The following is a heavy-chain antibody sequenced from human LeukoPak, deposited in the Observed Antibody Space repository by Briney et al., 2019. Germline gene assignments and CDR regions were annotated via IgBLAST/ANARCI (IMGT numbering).Heavy chain of an antibody. CDR3: ARAMSGSYYYYGMDV. CDR2: IYYSGST. D-gene: IGHD1-26*01. Sequence: SETLSLTCTVSGGSISSGGYYWSWIRQHPGKGLEWIGYIYYSGSTYYNPSLKSRVTISVDTSKNQLSLKLSSVTAADTAVYYCARAMSGSYYYYGMDVWGQGTTVTVSS. V-gene: IGHV4-31*03. J-gene: IGHJ6*02. CDR1: GGSISSGGYY.